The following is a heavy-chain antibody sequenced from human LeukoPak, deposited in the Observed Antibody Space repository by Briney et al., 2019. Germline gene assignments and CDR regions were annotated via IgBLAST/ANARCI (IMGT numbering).Heavy chain of an antibody. Sequence: SVKVSCKASGGTFSSYAISWVRPAPGQGLEWMGGIIPIFGTANYAQKLQSRVTITADESTSTPYMELSSLRSEDTAVYYCARSRDGYNPEDYWGQGTLVTVSS. V-gene: IGHV1-69*13. CDR2: IIPIFGTA. D-gene: IGHD5-24*01. CDR1: GGTFSSYA. CDR3: ARSRDGYNPEDY. J-gene: IGHJ4*02.